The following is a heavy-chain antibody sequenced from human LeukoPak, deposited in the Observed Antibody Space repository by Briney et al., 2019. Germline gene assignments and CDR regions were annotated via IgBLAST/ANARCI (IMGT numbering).Heavy chain of an antibody. J-gene: IGHJ4*02. CDR1: GFTFSTFN. V-gene: IGHV3-30*18. D-gene: IGHD3-10*01. CDR3: AKSYYYHSGSFDY. CDR2: FSSDGRST. Sequence: GGFLRLSCAASGFTFSTFNMHWVRQAPGKGLEWVAVFSSDGRSTFYAENVQGRFTLSRDNSKNTLSLQMNSLRAEDTAVYYCAKSYYYHSGSFDYWGQGTLVTVSS.